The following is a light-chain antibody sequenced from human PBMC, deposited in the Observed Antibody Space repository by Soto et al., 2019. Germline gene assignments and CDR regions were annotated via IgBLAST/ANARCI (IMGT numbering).Light chain of an antibody. CDR3: EQYGSSPWT. V-gene: IGKV3-20*01. CDR1: QSISSSY. Sequence: EIVLTQSPGTLSLSPGERATLSCRANQSISSSYFAWYQQKPGQAPRLLIYGASSRATGIPDRFSGSGSGTDFTLTISRLEPEDFAVYYCEQYGSSPWTFGQGTKVEIK. J-gene: IGKJ1*01. CDR2: GAS.